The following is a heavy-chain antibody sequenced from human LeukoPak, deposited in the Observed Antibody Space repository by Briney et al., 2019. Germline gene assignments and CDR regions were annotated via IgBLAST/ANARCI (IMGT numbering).Heavy chain of an antibody. D-gene: IGHD3-22*01. CDR2: IYYGGST. V-gene: IGHV4-34*01. CDR1: GGSFSGYY. Sequence: SETLSLTCAVYGGSFSGYYWSWIRQPPGKGLEWIGSIYYGGSTYYNPSLKSRVTISVDTSKNQFSLKLSSVTAADTAVYYCARHAPHPSSGIDYWGQGTLVTVSS. CDR3: ARHAPHPSSGIDY. J-gene: IGHJ4*02.